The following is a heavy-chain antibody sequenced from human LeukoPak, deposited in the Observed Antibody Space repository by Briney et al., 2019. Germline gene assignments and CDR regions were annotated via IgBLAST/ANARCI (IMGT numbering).Heavy chain of an antibody. V-gene: IGHV3-49*04. Sequence: GGSLRLSCTASGFTFGDYAMSWVRQAPGKGLEWVGFIRSKAYGGTTEYAASVKGRFTISRDDSKSIAYLQMNSLKTEETAVYYCTREDCSSTSCYSDYWGQGTLVTVSS. D-gene: IGHD2-2*01. CDR1: GFTFGDYA. J-gene: IGHJ4*02. CDR3: TREDCSSTSCYSDY. CDR2: IRSKAYGGTT.